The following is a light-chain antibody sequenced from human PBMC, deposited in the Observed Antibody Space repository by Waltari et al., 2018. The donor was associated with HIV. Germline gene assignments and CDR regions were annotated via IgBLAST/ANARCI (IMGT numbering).Light chain of an antibody. CDR2: GAS. CDR1: QGISTY. V-gene: IGKV1-16*01. CDR3: QQYNSYPFT. Sequence: DIQMTQSPSSVSASVGDTVTITCRASQGISTYLAWFHQRPGKAPTSLIYGASNLQSGVSSRFSGSPSGTEFTLTITNLQPEDFGTYDCQQYNSYPFTFGPGTKVDLK. J-gene: IGKJ3*01.